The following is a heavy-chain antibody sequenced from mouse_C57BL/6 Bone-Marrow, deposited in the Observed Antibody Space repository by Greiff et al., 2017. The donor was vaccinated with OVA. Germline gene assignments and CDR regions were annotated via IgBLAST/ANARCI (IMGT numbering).Heavy chain of an antibody. V-gene: IGHV5-4*01. CDR1: GFTFSSYA. Sequence: EVQRVESGGGLVKPGGSLKLSCAASGFTFSSYAMSWVRQTPEKRLEWVATISDGGSYTYYPDNVKGRFTISRDNAKNNLYLQMSHLKSEDTAMYYCARGGQLRLLLAMDYWGQGTSVTVSS. CDR3: ARGGQLRLLLAMDY. J-gene: IGHJ4*01. CDR2: ISDGGSYT. D-gene: IGHD3-2*02.